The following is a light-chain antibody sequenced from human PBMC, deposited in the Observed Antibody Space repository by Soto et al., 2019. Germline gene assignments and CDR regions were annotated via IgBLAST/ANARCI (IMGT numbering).Light chain of an antibody. V-gene: IGKV3-20*01. CDR2: AAS. CDR3: QRRVT. J-gene: IGKJ3*01. Sequence: EIVLSKSPATLSVSPGESATLSCRASQSVSSSDLAWYQQKPGQAPRLLIYAASSRATGIPDRFSGSGSGTDFPLSITRLEPEDFAVYYCQRRVTFGPGTKVDIK. CDR1: QSVSSSD.